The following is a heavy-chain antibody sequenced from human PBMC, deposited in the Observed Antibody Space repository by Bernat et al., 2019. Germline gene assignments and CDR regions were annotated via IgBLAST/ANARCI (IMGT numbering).Heavy chain of an antibody. Sequence: EGQVVESGGDLVQPGGSLRLSCAASGFTFITHWMNWVRQSPGRGLEWVANIKQDGSEKYYVDSVKGRFTISRDNAKNSLYLQMNSLRAEDTAVYYCARVKYSSSWCYFDYWGQGTLVTVSS. J-gene: IGHJ4*02. CDR2: IKQDGSEK. V-gene: IGHV3-7*03. D-gene: IGHD6-13*01. CDR1: GFTFITHW. CDR3: ARVKYSSSWCYFDY.